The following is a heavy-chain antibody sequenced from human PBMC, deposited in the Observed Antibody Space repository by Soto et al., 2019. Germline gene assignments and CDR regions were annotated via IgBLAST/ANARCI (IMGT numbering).Heavy chain of an antibody. CDR3: ASYNWNYVGAFDI. CDR2: IKQDGSEK. CDR1: GFTFSSYW. D-gene: IGHD1-7*01. Sequence: GGSLRLSCAASGFTFSSYWMSWVRQAPGKGLEWVANIKQDGSEKYYVDSVKGRFTISRDNAKNSLYLQMNSLRAEDTAVYYCASYNWNYVGAFDIWGPGTMVTVSS. J-gene: IGHJ3*02. V-gene: IGHV3-7*03.